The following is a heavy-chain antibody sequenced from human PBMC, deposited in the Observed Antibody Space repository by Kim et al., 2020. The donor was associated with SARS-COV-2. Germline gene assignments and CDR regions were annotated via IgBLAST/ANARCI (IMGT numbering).Heavy chain of an antibody. V-gene: IGHV3-74*01. D-gene: IGHD4-17*01. CDR3: ARDRLRWYHRATNWFDP. J-gene: IGHJ5*02. Sequence: GKGRFPISRDNAKNTLYLQMNSLRAEDTAVYYCARDRLRWYHRATNWFDPWGQGTLVTVSS.